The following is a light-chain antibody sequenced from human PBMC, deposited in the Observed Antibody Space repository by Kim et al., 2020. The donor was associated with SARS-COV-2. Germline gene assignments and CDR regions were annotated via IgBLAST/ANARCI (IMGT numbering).Light chain of an antibody. CDR3: QQYNSFPYT. CDR1: QTIRSW. J-gene: IGKJ2*01. V-gene: IGKV1-5*03. CDR2: KTS. Sequence: SASVGDRFTITCRATQTIRSWLAWYQQRPGKAPKVLIYKTSSLESGVPSRFSGSGFGTEFTLTISSLQPDDFAVYYCQQYNSFPYTFGQGTKLEI.